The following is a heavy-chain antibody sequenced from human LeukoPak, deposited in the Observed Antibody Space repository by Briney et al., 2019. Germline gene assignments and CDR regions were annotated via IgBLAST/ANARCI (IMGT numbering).Heavy chain of an antibody. V-gene: IGHV3-48*03. CDR1: GFTFSSYE. CDR3: ARDRYNEYFHY. J-gene: IGHJ1*01. Sequence: GGSLRLSCAASGFTFSSYEMNWVRQAPGKGLEWVSYISSSGSTIYYADSVKGRFTISRDNAKNSLYLQMNSLRAEDTAVYYCARDRYNEYFHYWGQGTLVTVSS. CDR2: ISSSGSTI. D-gene: IGHD3-9*01.